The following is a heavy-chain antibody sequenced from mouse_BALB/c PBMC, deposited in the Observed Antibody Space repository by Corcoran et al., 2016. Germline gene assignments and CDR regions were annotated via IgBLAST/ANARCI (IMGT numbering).Heavy chain of an antibody. D-gene: IGHD2-4*01. CDR2: INPYNDGT. J-gene: IGHJ2*01. CDR3: ASMITYYFDY. Sequence: EVQLQQSGPELVKPGASVKMSCKASGYTFTSYDMHWVKQKPGQGLEWLGYINPYNDGTKYNEKFNGKATLTSAKSSSTAYMELSSLTSEDSAVYYCASMITYYFDYWGQGTTLTVSS. V-gene: IGHV1S136*01. CDR1: GYTFTSYD.